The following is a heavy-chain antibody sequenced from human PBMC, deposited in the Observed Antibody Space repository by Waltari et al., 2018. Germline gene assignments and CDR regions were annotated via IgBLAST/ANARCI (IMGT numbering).Heavy chain of an antibody. CDR1: GFTFSSYW. Sequence: EVQLVESGGGLVQPGGSLRLSCAASGFTFSSYWMSWVRQAPGKGLEWVANIKQDGSEKYYVDSVKGRFTISRDNAKNSLYLQMNSLRAEDTAVYYCARGGTYSSSWYGAAFDIWGQGTMVTVSS. V-gene: IGHV3-7*01. CDR3: ARGGTYSSSWYGAAFDI. D-gene: IGHD6-13*01. J-gene: IGHJ3*02. CDR2: IKQDGSEK.